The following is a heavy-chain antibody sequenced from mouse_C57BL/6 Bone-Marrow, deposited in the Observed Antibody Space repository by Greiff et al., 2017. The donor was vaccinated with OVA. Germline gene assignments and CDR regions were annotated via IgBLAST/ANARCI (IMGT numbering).Heavy chain of an antibody. CDR1: GYTFTSYW. V-gene: IGHV1-61*01. CDR2: IYPSDSET. CDR3: AREWSTMVTTGLAY. J-gene: IGHJ3*01. Sequence: QVQLKQPGAELVRPGSSVKLSCKASGYTFTSYWMDWVKQRPGQGLEWIGNIYPSDSETHYNQKFKDKATLTVDKSSSTAYMQLSSLTSEDSAVYYCAREWSTMVTTGLAYWGQGTLVTVSA. D-gene: IGHD2-2*01.